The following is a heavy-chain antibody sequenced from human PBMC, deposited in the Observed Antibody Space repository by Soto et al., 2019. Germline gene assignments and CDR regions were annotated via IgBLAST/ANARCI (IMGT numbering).Heavy chain of an antibody. D-gene: IGHD3-10*01. CDR2: ISGSGETP. CDR3: AXDRRITMVRGVLSGFDA. Sequence: GGSLRLSCEASGFTFSNYPMSWVRQAPGKGLEWVSGISGSGETPYYADSVKGRFTISRDNYKNMLYLQMNSLRAEDTAVYYCAXDRRITMVRGVLSGFDAWGQGNLVTVSS. V-gene: IGHV3-23*01. J-gene: IGHJ4*01. CDR1: GFTFSNYP.